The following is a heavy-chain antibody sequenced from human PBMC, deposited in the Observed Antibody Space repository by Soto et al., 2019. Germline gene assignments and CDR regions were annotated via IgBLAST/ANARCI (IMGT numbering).Heavy chain of an antibody. D-gene: IGHD2-15*01. CDR1: GGTFSSYA. J-gene: IGHJ3*02. Sequence: QVQLVQSGAEVKKPGSSVKVSCKASGGTFSSYAISWVRQAPGQGLEWMGGIIPIFGTANYAQKFQGRVTITADESTSTAYIELSSLRSEDTAVYYCARALTRCSGGSCYGGAFDIWGQGTMVTVSS. CDR2: IIPIFGTA. CDR3: ARALTRCSGGSCYGGAFDI. V-gene: IGHV1-69*01.